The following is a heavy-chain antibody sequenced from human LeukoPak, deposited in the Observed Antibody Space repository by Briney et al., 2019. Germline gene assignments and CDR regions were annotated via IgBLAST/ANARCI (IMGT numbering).Heavy chain of an antibody. J-gene: IGHJ2*01. V-gene: IGHV1-69*05. D-gene: IGHD3-16*01. CDR1: GGTFGTYA. Sequence: SVKVSCKASGGTFGTYAVYWVRQAPGQGLEWMGGIITVFGAPKYAQKFQDRVTIITDESTGTAYMDLNSLTSDDTAVYFCARGDYALAPADRYFDLWGRGTLVTVSS. CDR3: ARGDYALAPADRYFDL. CDR2: IITVFGAP.